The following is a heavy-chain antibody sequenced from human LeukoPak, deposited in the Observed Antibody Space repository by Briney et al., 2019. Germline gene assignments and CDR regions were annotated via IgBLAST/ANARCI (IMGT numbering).Heavy chain of an antibody. CDR3: ARDREGYYYDSRGYYFDY. V-gene: IGHV1-2*02. CDR1: GYTFTGYY. Sequence: ASVKVSCKASGYTFTGYYMHWVRQAPGQGLEWMGWINPNSGGTNYAQKFQGRVTMTRDTSISTAYMELSRLRSDDTAVYYCARDREGYYYDSRGYYFDYWGQGTLVTVSS. CDR2: INPNSGGT. D-gene: IGHD3-22*01. J-gene: IGHJ4*02.